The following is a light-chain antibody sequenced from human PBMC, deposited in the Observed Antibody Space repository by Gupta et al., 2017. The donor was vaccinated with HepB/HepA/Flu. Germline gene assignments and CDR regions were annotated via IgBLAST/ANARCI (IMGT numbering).Light chain of an antibody. CDR2: KNN. Sequence: TISCSGGTSNIGFNGVNWYQQLPGAAPKLLIYKNNQRPSGVPDRFSGSKSGTSASLAISGLQSEDEADYYCAAWDGGLIAFVFGTGTTFTVL. CDR1: TSNIGFNG. V-gene: IGLV1-44*01. J-gene: IGLJ1*01. CDR3: AAWDGGLIAFV.